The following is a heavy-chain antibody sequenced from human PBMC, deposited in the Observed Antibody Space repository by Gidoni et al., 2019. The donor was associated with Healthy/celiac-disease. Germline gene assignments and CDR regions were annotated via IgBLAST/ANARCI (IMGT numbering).Heavy chain of an antibody. J-gene: IGHJ2*01. CDR3: ARVRGYSGYEYNRYFDL. V-gene: IGHV3-53*02. CDR1: GFTVRRNY. Sequence: EVQLVETGAGLLQPGGSLRLSCAASGFTVRRNYMRWVRQAPGKGLEWVSVIYSGGSTYYADSVKGRCTISRDNSKNTLYLQMNSLRAEDTAVYYCARVRGYSGYEYNRYFDLWGRGTLVTVSS. CDR2: IYSGGST. D-gene: IGHD5-12*01.